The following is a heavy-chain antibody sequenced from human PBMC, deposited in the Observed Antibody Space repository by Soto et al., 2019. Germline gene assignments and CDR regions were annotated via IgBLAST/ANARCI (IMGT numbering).Heavy chain of an antibody. CDR1: GYKSAGYW. CDR2: IYLDSSKS. Sequence: EVQLVQSGAEVKKPGESLRISCKASGYKSAGYWIGWARQMPGKGLEWMGSIYLDSSKSTYSPSFQGQVTISADRSINTAYVQWTSLKATDAAVYYCSSTWGLWGQGTLVTVST. D-gene: IGHD2-21*01. J-gene: IGHJ4*02. CDR3: SSTWGL. V-gene: IGHV5-51*03.